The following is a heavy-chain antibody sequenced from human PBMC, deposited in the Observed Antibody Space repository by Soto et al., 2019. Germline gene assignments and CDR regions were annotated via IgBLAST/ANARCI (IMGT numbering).Heavy chain of an antibody. CDR1: GGTFSSYA. CDR3: ARERYVDYGSYYYGMDV. D-gene: IGHD4-17*01. J-gene: IGHJ6*02. CDR2: IIPIFGTA. V-gene: IGHV1-69*12. Sequence: QVQLVQSGAEVKKPGSSVKVSCKASGGTFSSYAISWVRQAPGQGLEWMGGIIPIFGTANYAQKFQGRVTITADESTSPAQMALRRLGADDTAVYYCARERYVDYGSYYYGMDVWGLGTKVTVSS.